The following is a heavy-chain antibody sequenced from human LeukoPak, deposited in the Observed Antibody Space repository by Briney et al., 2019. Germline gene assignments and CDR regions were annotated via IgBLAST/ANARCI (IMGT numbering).Heavy chain of an antibody. CDR2: INSDGNIT. J-gene: IGHJ3*02. CDR3: ARRGLVPAFDI. Sequence: GGSLRLSCAASGFTFSSYWMHWVRQAPGKGLVWISRINSDGNITTYAGSVKGRFTISRGNAKNTLYLQMNSLRADDTAVYYCARRGLVPAFDIWGQGTRVTVSS. V-gene: IGHV3-74*03. D-gene: IGHD3-10*02. CDR1: GFTFSSYW.